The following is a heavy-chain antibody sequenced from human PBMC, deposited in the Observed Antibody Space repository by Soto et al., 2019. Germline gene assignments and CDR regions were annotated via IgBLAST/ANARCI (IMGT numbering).Heavy chain of an antibody. CDR1: GFTFSSYA. D-gene: IGHD2-15*01. Sequence: GGSLRLSCAASGFTFSSYAMSWVRQAPGKGLEWVSAISGSGGSTYYADSVKGRVTITRDNSKNTLNLQMNSLRAEDTAVYYCAKDSVVVAARVIDYWGQGTLVTVSS. CDR3: AKDSVVVAARVIDY. CDR2: ISGSGGST. V-gene: IGHV3-23*01. J-gene: IGHJ4*02.